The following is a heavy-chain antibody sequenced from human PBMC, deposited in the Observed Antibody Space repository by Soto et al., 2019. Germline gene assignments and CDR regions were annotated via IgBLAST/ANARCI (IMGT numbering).Heavy chain of an antibody. V-gene: IGHV4-34*01. CDR2: INHSGST. CDR1: GGSFSGYY. Sequence: SETLSLTCTVYGGSFSGYYWSWIRQPPGMGLEWIGEINHSGSTNYNPSLKSRVTLSLDTSNNQFSLKLSSVTAADTAVYFCARGDRYCSSTSCFNAYFDYWGQGALVTVS. CDR3: ARGDRYCSSTSCFNAYFDY. D-gene: IGHD2-2*01. J-gene: IGHJ4*02.